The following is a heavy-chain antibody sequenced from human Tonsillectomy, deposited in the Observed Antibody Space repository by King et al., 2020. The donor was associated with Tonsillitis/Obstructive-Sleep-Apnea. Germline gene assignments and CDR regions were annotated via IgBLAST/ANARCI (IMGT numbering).Heavy chain of an antibody. D-gene: IGHD3-9*01. Sequence: VQLVESGGGLVQPGGSLRLSCAASGFTFSINDMHWVRQVTGKSLEWGSAIAPAGDTSYPGSVKGRFTISRENAKNSLYLQMNSLRAGDTAVYYCARGNYDILTGPNYYMDVWGKGTTVTVSS. CDR1: GFTFSIND. CDR3: ARGNYDILTGPNYYMDV. V-gene: IGHV3-13*04. CDR2: IAPAGDT. J-gene: IGHJ6*03.